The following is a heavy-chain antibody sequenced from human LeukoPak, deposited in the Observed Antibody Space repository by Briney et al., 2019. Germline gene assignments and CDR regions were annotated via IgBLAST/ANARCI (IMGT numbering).Heavy chain of an antibody. CDR3: VAWGSLVV. CDR2: IKEDGTRK. V-gene: IGHV3-7*01. D-gene: IGHD3-16*01. Sequence: GGSLRLSCAASGFTVDTYWMSWVRQAPGKGLDWVAHIKEDGTRKYYVDSVRGRFTISRDNAKNSLFLQMNSLRVEDTAVFYCVAWGSLVVWGQGTLVTVSS. J-gene: IGHJ4*02. CDR1: GFTVDTYW.